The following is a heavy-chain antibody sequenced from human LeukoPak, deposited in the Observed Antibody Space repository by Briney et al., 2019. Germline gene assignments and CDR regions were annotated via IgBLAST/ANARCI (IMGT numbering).Heavy chain of an antibody. CDR2: ISGSGGST. D-gene: IGHD5-24*01. V-gene: IGHV3-23*01. Sequence: QAGGSLRLSCAASGFTFSSYSMSWVRQAPGKGLEWVSSISGSGGSTYSADSVKGRFTISRDNSKNTLYLQMNSLRAEDTAVYYCTKWDVYNYDWGYYFDYWGQGTLVTVSS. CDR1: GFTFSSYS. CDR3: TKWDVYNYDWGYYFDY. J-gene: IGHJ4*02.